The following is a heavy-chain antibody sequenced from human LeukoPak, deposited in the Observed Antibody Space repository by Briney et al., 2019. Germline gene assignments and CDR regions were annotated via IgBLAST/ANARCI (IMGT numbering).Heavy chain of an antibody. D-gene: IGHD3-3*01. CDR1: GGSISSGGYY. J-gene: IGHJ5*02. CDR2: IYYSGST. V-gene: IGHV4-31*03. Sequence: SQTLSLTCTVSGGSISSGGYYWSWIRQHPGKGLEWIGYIYYSGSTYYNPSLKSRVTISVDRSKNQFSLKLSSVTAADTAVYYCARGSDFWSGYYGRNWFDPWGQGTLVTVSS. CDR3: ARGSDFWSGYYGRNWFDP.